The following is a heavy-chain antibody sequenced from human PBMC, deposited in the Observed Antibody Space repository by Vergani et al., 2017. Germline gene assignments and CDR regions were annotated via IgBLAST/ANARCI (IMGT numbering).Heavy chain of an antibody. CDR2: IVVGSGNT. Sequence: QMQLVQSGPEVKKPGTSVKVSCKASGFTFTSSAVQWVRQARGQRLEWIGWIVVGSGNTNYAQTFQERVTITSDMSTSTAYMELSSLRSEDTAVYYCAAEEAYYDSSGYYFLGYAFDIWGQGTMVTVSS. CDR3: AAEEAYYDSSGYYFLGYAFDI. J-gene: IGHJ3*02. V-gene: IGHV1-58*01. CDR1: GFTFTSSA. D-gene: IGHD3-22*01.